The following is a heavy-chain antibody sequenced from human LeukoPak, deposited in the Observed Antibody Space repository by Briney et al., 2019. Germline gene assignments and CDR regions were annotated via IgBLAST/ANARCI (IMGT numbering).Heavy chain of an antibody. CDR2: ISSSGSTI. CDR1: GFTFSDYY. V-gene: IGHV3-11*01. J-gene: IGHJ6*03. D-gene: IGHD1-20*01. CDR3: ARELYNWNDNYYYYYMDV. Sequence: PGGSLRLSCAASGFTFSDYYMSWIRQAPGKGLEWVSYISSSGSTIYYADSVKGRFTISRDNAKNSLYLQMNSLRAEDTAVYYCARELYNWNDNYYYYYMDVWGKGTTVTVSS.